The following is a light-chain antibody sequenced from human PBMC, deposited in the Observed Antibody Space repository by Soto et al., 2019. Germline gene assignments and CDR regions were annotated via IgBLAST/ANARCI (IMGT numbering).Light chain of an antibody. CDR3: QQYKNWPLT. V-gene: IGKV3-15*01. Sequence: EIVMTQSEATLSVSPGERATLSCRASQSVSSNLAWYQQKPGQAPRLLIYGASTRATGIPARFSGSGSGTEFTLTISSLQSEDFVVYYCQQYKNWPLTFGGGTKVEIK. J-gene: IGKJ4*01. CDR1: QSVSSN. CDR2: GAS.